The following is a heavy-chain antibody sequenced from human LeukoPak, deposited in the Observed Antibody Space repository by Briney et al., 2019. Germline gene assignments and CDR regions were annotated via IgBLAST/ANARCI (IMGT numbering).Heavy chain of an antibody. J-gene: IGHJ4*02. CDR1: GFTFDDYA. CDR2: ISWNSGSI. Sequence: GGSLRLSCAASGFTFDDYAMHWVRQAPGKGLEWVSGISWNSGSIGYADSVKGRFTISRDNSKNTLYLQMNSLRADDTAMYYCAKDLDPTQGQLATGFVHWGQGALVTVSS. V-gene: IGHV3-9*01. CDR3: AKDLDPTQGQLATGFVH. D-gene: IGHD6-6*01.